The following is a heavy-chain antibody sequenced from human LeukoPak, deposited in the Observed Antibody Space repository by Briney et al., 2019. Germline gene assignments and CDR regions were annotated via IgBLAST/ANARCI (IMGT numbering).Heavy chain of an antibody. J-gene: IGHJ4*02. D-gene: IGHD5-18*01. Sequence: ASVKVSCKASGGTFSSYAISWVRQAPGQGLEWMGGIIPIFGTANYAQKFQGRVTVTTDESTSTAYMELSSLRSEDTAVYYCASFHRQLWIVYWGQGTLVTVSS. V-gene: IGHV1-69*05. CDR2: IIPIFGTA. CDR1: GGTFSSYA. CDR3: ASFHRQLWIVY.